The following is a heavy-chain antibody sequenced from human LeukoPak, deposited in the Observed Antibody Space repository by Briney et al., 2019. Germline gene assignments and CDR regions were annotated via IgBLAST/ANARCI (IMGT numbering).Heavy chain of an antibody. Sequence: SETLSLTCAVYGGSFSGYYWSWIRQPPGKGLEWIGEINHSGSTNYNPSLKSRVTISVDTSKNQFSLKLSSVTAADTAVYYCARGDIVMVVAATKTGGFDPWGQGTLVTVSS. J-gene: IGHJ5*02. D-gene: IGHD2-15*01. CDR3: ARGDIVMVVAATKTGGFDP. CDR1: GGSFSGYY. CDR2: INHSGST. V-gene: IGHV4-34*01.